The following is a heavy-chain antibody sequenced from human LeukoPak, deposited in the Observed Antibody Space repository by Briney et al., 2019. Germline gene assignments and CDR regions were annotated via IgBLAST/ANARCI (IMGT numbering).Heavy chain of an antibody. CDR3: TRGGYSGSSYRFS. J-gene: IGHJ4*02. CDR1: GFRFSEYW. CDR2: ISKDGSDV. V-gene: IGHV3-74*01. D-gene: IGHD6-25*01. Sequence: GGSLSLSCAASGFRFSEYWMHWVRQAPGKGPEWLSRISKDGSDVVYADSAKGRFTASRDNAKNTVYLQVTNLRHEDTAVYFCTRGGYSGSSYRFSWGQGTLVTVAS.